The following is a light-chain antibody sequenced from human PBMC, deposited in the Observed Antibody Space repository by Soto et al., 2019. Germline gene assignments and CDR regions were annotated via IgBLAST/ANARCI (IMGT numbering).Light chain of an antibody. CDR2: DAS. CDR1: QSISRG. V-gene: IGKV1-5*01. J-gene: IGKJ2*01. CDR3: QQYIKYPYA. Sequence: DIQMTQAPSTLSASVGDRVTITCRASQSISRGLAGYQQKPGKAPKLLLYDASSLESGVPSRFSGSRSGTEFPLTISRLQREAFGTYHCQQYIKYPYAFGQGTKLEIK.